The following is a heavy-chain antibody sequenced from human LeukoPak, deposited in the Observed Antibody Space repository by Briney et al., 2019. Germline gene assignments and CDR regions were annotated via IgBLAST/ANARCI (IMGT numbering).Heavy chain of an antibody. Sequence: GASVKVSCKASGGTFSSYAISWVRQAPGEGLEWMGGIIPIFGTANYAQKFQGRVTITADESTSTAYMELSSLRSEDTAVYYCARVPPDYDILTGHNWFDPWGQGTLVTVSS. V-gene: IGHV1-69*13. J-gene: IGHJ5*02. D-gene: IGHD3-9*01. CDR1: GGTFSSYA. CDR3: ARVPPDYDILTGHNWFDP. CDR2: IIPIFGTA.